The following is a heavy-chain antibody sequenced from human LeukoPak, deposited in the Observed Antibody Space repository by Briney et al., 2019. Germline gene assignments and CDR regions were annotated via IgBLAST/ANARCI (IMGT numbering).Heavy chain of an antibody. D-gene: IGHD1-26*01. CDR3: ARGTSGSYLDY. CDR2: IDWDDDK. Sequence: SGPALVKPTQPLTLTCTFAGFSLSTSGMRVSWIRQPPVKALEWLARIDWDDDKFYSTSLKTRLTISKDTSKNQVVLTMTNMDPVDTATYYCARGTSGSYLDYWGQGTLVTVSS. J-gene: IGHJ4*02. V-gene: IGHV2-70*04. CDR1: GFSLSTSGMR.